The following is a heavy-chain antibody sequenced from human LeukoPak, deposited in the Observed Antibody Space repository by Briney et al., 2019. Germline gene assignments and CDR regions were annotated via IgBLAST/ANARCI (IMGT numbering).Heavy chain of an antibody. CDR1: GFTVSSNY. CDR2: IYSGGST. V-gene: IGHV3-66*02. J-gene: IGHJ4*02. Sequence: GGSLRLSCAASGFTVSSNYMSWVRQAPGKGLEWVSVIYSGGSTYYADSVKGRFTISRDNSKNTLYLQMNSLSAEDTAVYYCARVYCSSTSRPLVDYWGQGTLVTVSS. D-gene: IGHD2-2*01. CDR3: ARVYCSSTSRPLVDY.